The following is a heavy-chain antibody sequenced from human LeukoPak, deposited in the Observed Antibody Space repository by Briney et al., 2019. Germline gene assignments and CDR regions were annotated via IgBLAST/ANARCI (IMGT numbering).Heavy chain of an antibody. Sequence: ASEKLSCKAFVGTFSSYAISWVRQAPGQGLEWMGGFIPIFVTANYAQKFQGRDTITADESTTSAYMELSTLSSEDTAVCYCAGTLSLEWSIGTYYYYGMDVWGQGNTVTVSS. D-gene: IGHD3-3*01. J-gene: IGHJ6*02. CDR3: AGTLSLEWSIGTYYYYGMDV. CDR2: FIPIFVTA. V-gene: IGHV1-69*01. CDR1: VGTFSSYA.